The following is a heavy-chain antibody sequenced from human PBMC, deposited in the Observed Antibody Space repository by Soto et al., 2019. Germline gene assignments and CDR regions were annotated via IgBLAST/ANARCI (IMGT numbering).Heavy chain of an antibody. CDR3: ARETVRSSWYTPLYYYGMDV. Sequence: QVQLVQSGAEVKKPGASVKVSCKASGYTFTGYYMHWVRQAPGQGLEWMGWINPNSGGTNYAQKFQGWVTMTRDTSISAAYMELSRLRSDDTAVYYCARETVRSSWYTPLYYYGMDVWGQGTTVTVSS. CDR2: INPNSGGT. CDR1: GYTFTGYY. D-gene: IGHD6-13*01. J-gene: IGHJ6*02. V-gene: IGHV1-2*04.